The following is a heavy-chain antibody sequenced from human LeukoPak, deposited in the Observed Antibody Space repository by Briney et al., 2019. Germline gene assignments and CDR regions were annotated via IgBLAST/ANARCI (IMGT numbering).Heavy chain of an antibody. CDR3: AREVVGIQLWLPYMDV. D-gene: IGHD5-18*01. J-gene: IGHJ6*03. CDR2: IYTSGST. CDR1: GGSISSGSYY. Sequence: PSQTLSLTCTVSGGSISSGSYYWSWIRQPAGKGLEWIGRIYTSGSTNYNPSLKSRVTISVDTSKNQFSLKLSSVTAADTAVYYCAREVVGIQLWLPYMDVWGKGTTVTVSS. V-gene: IGHV4-61*02.